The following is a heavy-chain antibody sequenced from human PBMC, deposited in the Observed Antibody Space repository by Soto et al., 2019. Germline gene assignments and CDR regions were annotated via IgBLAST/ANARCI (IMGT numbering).Heavy chain of an antibody. J-gene: IGHJ5*02. CDR2: IYATGTT. CDR3: VRDGTKTLRDWFDP. Sequence: SETLSLTCAVSGYSISSGYYWGWLRQPPGKGLEWIGSIYATGTTDYNPSLKSRVMMSVDTSKKQFSLKLRSVTAADTAVYYCVRDGTKTLRDWFDPWGQGISVTVS. D-gene: IGHD1-1*01. V-gene: IGHV4-38-2*01. CDR1: GYSISSGYY.